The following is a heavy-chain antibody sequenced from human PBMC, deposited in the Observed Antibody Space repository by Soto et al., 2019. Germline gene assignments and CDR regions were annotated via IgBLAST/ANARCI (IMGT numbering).Heavy chain of an antibody. Sequence: PGGSLRLSCEASGFTFSDFGMSWVRQIPGKGLEWVSTVNNDGRNTHYADSVEGRFTISRDNSKNTLYLQIGSLRAEDTAIYYCAKDAGNEESLFDYWGQGTLVTVSS. CDR2: VNNDGRNT. J-gene: IGHJ4*02. V-gene: IGHV3-23*01. CDR1: GFTFSDFG. CDR3: AKDAGNEESLFDY.